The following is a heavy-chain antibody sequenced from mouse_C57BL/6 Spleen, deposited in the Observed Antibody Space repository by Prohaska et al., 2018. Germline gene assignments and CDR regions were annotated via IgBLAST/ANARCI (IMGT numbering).Heavy chain of an antibody. CDR1: TFTDYY. CDR3: ARSVYYFDY. CDR2: INPYNGGT. Sequence: TFTDYYMNWVKQSHGKSLEWIGVINPYNGGTSYNQKFKGKATLTVDKSSSTAYMELNSLTSEDSAVYYCARSVYYFDYWGQGTTLTVSS. V-gene: IGHV1-19*01. J-gene: IGHJ2*01.